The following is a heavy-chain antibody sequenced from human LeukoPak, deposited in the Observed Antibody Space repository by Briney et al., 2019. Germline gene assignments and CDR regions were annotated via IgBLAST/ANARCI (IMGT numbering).Heavy chain of an antibody. CDR2: IYHSGST. CDR3: ARDSAGVDN. J-gene: IGHJ3*02. D-gene: IGHD3-10*01. Sequence: SETLSLTCTVSGGSISSGGYYWSWIRQPPGKGLEWIGYIYHSGSTYYNPSLKSRVTISVDRSKNQFSLKLSSVTAADTAVYYCARDSAGVDNWGQGTMVTVSS. V-gene: IGHV4-30-2*01. CDR1: GGSISSGGYY.